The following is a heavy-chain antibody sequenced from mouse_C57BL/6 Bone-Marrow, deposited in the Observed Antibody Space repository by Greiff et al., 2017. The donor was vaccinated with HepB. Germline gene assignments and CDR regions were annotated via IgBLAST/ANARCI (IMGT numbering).Heavy chain of an antibody. CDR1: GYTFTSYW. D-gene: IGHD5-1*01. V-gene: IGHV1-55*01. J-gene: IGHJ2*01. Sequence: QVHVKQPGAELVKPGASVKMSCKASGYTFTSYWITWVKQRPGQGLEWIGDIYPGSGSTNYNEKFKSKATLTVDTSSSTAYMQLSSLTSEDSAVYYCARSKEYPYYFDYWGQGTTLTVSS. CDR3: ARSKEYPYYFDY. CDR2: IYPGSGST.